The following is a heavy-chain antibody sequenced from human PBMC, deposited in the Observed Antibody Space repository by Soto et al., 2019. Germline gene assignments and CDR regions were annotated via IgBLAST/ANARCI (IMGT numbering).Heavy chain of an antibody. CDR1: GFTFSSYG. D-gene: IGHD3-3*01. CDR2: ISYDGSNK. J-gene: IGHJ4*02. CDR3: AKDRYDFWSGGTFDY. V-gene: IGHV3-30*18. Sequence: GGSLRLPXAASGFTFSSYGMHWVRQAPGKGLEWVAVISYDGSNKYYADSVKGRFTISRDNSKNTLYLQMNSLRAEDTAVYYCAKDRYDFWSGGTFDYWGQGTLVTVS.